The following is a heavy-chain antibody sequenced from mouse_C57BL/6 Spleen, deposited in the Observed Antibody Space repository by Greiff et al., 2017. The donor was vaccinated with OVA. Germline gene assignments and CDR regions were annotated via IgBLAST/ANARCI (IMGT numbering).Heavy chain of an antibody. D-gene: IGHD2-12*01. Sequence: QVQLQQSGAELAKPAASVKLSCKASGYTFTSYWMHWVKQRPGQGLEWIGYINPGSGSTKYNQKFKDKATLTADKSSSTAYMQLSSLTYEDSAVYYCARQGYSTGYFDYWGQGTTLTVSS. V-gene: IGHV1-7*01. CDR1: GYTFTSYW. J-gene: IGHJ2*01. CDR2: INPGSGST. CDR3: ARQGYSTGYFDY.